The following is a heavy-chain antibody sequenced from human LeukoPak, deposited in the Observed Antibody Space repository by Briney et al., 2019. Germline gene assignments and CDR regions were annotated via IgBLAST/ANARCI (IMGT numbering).Heavy chain of an antibody. CDR1: GGSISSYY. CDR2: IYYSGST. CDR3: ARGYSSGWYTHYFDY. V-gene: IGHV4-59*08. J-gene: IGHJ4*02. D-gene: IGHD6-19*01. Sequence: SETLSLTCTVFGGSISSYYWSWIRQPPGKGLEWIGYIYYSGSTNYNPSLKSRVTISVDTSKNQFSLKLSSVTAADTAVYYCARGYSSGWYTHYFDYWGQGILVTVSS.